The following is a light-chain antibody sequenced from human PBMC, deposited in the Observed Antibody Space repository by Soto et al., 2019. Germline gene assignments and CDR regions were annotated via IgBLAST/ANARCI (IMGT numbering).Light chain of an antibody. CDR1: RNDIGAYEF. CDR3: KSYAGSNTYV. Sequence: SALTQPPSASGSPGQSVTISFTGTRNDIGAYEFVSWYQHHPGKAPKLIIYEVVQRPSGVPDRFSGSKSGNTASLTVSGLQAADEADYYCKSYAGSNTYVFGTGTKVTVL. V-gene: IGLV2-8*01. CDR2: EVV. J-gene: IGLJ1*01.